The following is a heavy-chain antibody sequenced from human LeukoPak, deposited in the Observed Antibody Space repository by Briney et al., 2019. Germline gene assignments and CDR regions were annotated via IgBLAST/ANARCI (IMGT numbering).Heavy chain of an antibody. CDR1: GGSISSGGYS. CDR2: IYHSGST. V-gene: IGHV4-30-2*01. CDR3: ARGALHYYDSSGYPNYGMDV. J-gene: IGHJ6*02. Sequence: SETLSLTCAVSGGSISSGGYSWSWIRQPPGKGLEWIGYIYHSGSTYYNPSLKSRVTISVDRSKNQFSLKLSSVTAADTAVYYCARGALHYYDSSGYPNYGMDVWGQGTTVTVSS. D-gene: IGHD3-22*01.